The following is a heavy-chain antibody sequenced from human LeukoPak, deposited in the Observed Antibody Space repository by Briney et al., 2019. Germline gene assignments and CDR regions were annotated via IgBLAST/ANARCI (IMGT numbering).Heavy chain of an antibody. J-gene: IGHJ4*02. V-gene: IGHV3-74*01. CDR1: GFTFSSYW. CDR3: ARIKHYDFWSGSRRNYYFDY. CDR2: INTDGSST. Sequence: QPGGSLRLSCAASGFTFSSYWMHWVRQAPGKGLVWVSRINTDGSSTSYADSVKGRFTISRDNAKNTLYLQMNSLRAEDTAVYYCARIKHYDFWSGSRRNYYFDYWGQGTLVTVSS. D-gene: IGHD3-3*01.